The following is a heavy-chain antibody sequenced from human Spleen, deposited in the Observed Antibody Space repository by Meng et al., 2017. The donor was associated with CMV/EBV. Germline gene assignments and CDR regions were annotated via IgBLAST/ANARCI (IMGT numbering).Heavy chain of an antibody. CDR3: ARDNVDTATYGAFDI. Sequence: ASVKVSCKASGYTFTGYYMHWVRQAPGQGLEWMGWINPNSGGTNYAQKFQGRVTMTRDTSISTAYMELSSLRAEDTAVYYCARDNVDTATYGAFDIWGQGTMVTVSS. D-gene: IGHD5-18*01. J-gene: IGHJ3*02. CDR2: INPNSGGT. CDR1: GYTFTGYY. V-gene: IGHV1-2*02.